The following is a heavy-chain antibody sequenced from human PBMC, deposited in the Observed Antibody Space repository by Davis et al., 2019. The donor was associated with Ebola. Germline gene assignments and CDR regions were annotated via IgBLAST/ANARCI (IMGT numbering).Heavy chain of an antibody. J-gene: IGHJ4*02. V-gene: IGHV3-21*01. CDR3: AKDWDHYGPQY. Sequence: GGSLRLSCAASGFTVSSNYMSWVRQAPGKGLEWVSSISSSSSYIYYADSVKGRFTISRDNAKNPLYLQMNSLRDEDTAVYHCAKDWDHYGPQYRGQGTLVTVSS. CDR2: ISSSSSYI. CDR1: GFTVSSNY. D-gene: IGHD4-17*01.